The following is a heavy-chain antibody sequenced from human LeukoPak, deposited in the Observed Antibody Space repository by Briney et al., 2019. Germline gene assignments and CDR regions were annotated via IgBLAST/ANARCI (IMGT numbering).Heavy chain of an antibody. V-gene: IGHV3-30*18. CDR3: AKTGGYYDSSGYYGLDY. Sequence: PGRSLRLSCAASGFTFSSYGMHWVRQAPGKGLEWVAVISYDGSNKYYADSVKGRFTISRDNSKNTLYLQMNSLRAEDTAVYYCAKTGGYYDSSGYYGLDYWGQGTLVTVSS. CDR1: GFTFSSYG. D-gene: IGHD3-22*01. CDR2: ISYDGSNK. J-gene: IGHJ4*02.